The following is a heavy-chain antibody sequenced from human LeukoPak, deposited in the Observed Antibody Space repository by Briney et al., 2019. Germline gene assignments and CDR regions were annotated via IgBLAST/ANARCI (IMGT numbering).Heavy chain of an antibody. D-gene: IGHD3-22*01. CDR3: ARGSITMIVHPFDY. CDR2: TYYRSKWYN. V-gene: IGHV6-1*01. CDR1: GDSVSSNSAA. Sequence: SQTLSLTCAISGDSVSSNSAAWNWIRQSPSRGLEWLGRTYYRSKWYNDYAVSVKSRITINPDTSKNQFSLQLNSVISEDTAVYYCARGSITMIVHPFDYWGQGTLVTVSS. J-gene: IGHJ4*02.